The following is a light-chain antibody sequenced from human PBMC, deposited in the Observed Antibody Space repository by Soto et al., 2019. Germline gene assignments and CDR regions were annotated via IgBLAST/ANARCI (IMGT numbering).Light chain of an antibody. CDR2: EVS. CDR3: SSFAGNNNVV. Sequence: QSVLTQPPSASGSPGQSVTISCTGTSSDVGGYNYVSWYQQHPGKAPKLMISEVSKRPSGVPDRSSGSKFGNTASLTVSGLQAKDEADYYCSSFAGNNNVVFGGGTKLTVL. J-gene: IGLJ2*01. CDR1: SSDVGGYNY. V-gene: IGLV2-8*01.